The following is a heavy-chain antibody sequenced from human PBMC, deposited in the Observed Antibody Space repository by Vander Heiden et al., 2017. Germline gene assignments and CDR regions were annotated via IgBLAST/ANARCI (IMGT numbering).Heavy chain of an antibody. CDR3: ARAYYYGMDV. CDR2: INPNSGGT. J-gene: IGHJ6*02. Sequence: QVQLVQSGAEVKKPGASVKVSCTASGYTFTTYYIHWGRQAPGQGLEWVGRINPNSGGTNYARKFQGRVTMTRATSISTVYMELTRLTSDDTALYYCARAYYYGMDVWGQGTTVTVSS. CDR1: GYTFTTYY. V-gene: IGHV1-2*06.